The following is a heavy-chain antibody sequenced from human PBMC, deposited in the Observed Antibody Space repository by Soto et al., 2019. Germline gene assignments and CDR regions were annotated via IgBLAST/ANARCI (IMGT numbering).Heavy chain of an antibody. V-gene: IGHV3-30*18. Sequence: QVQLVESGGGVGQPGRSLRLSCAASGFTFRSYGMHWVRQAPGKGLEWVAVISYDGSDRYYADSVKGRFTISRDNSKNTLYLQMNSLRAEDTAVYYCAKVSSDRGYYFYGMDVWGQGTTVTVSS. D-gene: IGHD3-10*01. CDR3: AKVSSDRGYYFYGMDV. CDR2: ISYDGSDR. CDR1: GFTFRSYG. J-gene: IGHJ6*02.